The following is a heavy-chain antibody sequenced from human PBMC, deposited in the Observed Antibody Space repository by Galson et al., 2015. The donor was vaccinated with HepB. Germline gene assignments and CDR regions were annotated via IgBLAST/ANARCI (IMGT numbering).Heavy chain of an antibody. CDR2: IIPIFGTA. Sequence: SVKVSCKASGVTFSSYAIRWVRQAPGQGLEWMGGIIPIFGTANYAQKFQGRVTITADKSKSTAYMELNSLRSEDTAVYYCSRGDVYTAMVCAFDIWGQGTMVTVSS. CDR1: GVTFSSYA. J-gene: IGHJ3*02. V-gene: IGHV1-69*06. CDR3: SRGDVYTAMVCAFDI. D-gene: IGHD5-18*01.